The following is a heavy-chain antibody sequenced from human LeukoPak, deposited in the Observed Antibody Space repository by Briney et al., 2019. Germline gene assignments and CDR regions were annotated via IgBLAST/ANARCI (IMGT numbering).Heavy chain of an antibody. D-gene: IGHD4-23*01. CDR2: ISVYNGIT. Sequence: GAAVKVSCKASGYTFTSYVISSGRQALGQGVEWLGCISVYNGITNYAQKLQSRVTMTTDTTTSTADMKPRSLRSDDTAVYYCARDGASEDGGYYYYYMDVWGKGTTVTVSS. V-gene: IGHV1-18*01. CDR1: GYTFTSYV. CDR3: ARDGASEDGGYYYYYMDV. J-gene: IGHJ6*03.